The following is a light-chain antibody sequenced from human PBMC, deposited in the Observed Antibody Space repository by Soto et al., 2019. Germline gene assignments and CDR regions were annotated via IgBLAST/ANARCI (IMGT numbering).Light chain of an antibody. CDR3: QQYYTLET. CDR2: KTS. CDR1: QDITPW. Sequence: DIQMTQSPSTVSASVGDRVTITCRASQDITPWLAWHQQKPGKAPKVLIYKTSDLENGVPSRFSGSGSGTELTLTISNVQPDEFATYYCQQYYTLETFGQGTKVEVK. V-gene: IGKV1-5*03. J-gene: IGKJ1*01.